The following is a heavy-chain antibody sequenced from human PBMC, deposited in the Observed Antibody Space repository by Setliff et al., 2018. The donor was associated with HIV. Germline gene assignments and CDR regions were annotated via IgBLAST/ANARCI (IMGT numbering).Heavy chain of an antibody. V-gene: IGHV4-4*07. CDR3: ARDPYCSGDGCFRYYQH. CDR2: IYSSGKT. CDR1: NVSINSHY. Sequence: PSETLSLTCTVSNVSINSHYWSWIRQPPGRALEWIGRIYSSGKTNYNPSLKSRLKMSIDTSKNQFSLMLNSVTAADTAVYFCARDPYCSGDGCFRYYQHWGRGTLVTVSS. D-gene: IGHD2-15*01. J-gene: IGHJ1*01.